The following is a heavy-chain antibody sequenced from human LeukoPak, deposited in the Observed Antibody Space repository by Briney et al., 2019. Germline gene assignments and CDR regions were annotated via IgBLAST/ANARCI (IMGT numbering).Heavy chain of an antibody. D-gene: IGHD3-22*01. V-gene: IGHV3-13*01. CDR3: ARAPLGGYGPWY. CDR1: GSTFGSYD. J-gene: IGHJ4*02. CDR2: IGTVGDT. Sequence: GGSLRLSCAASGSTFGSYDMHWVRQGTGKGLEWVSAIGTVGDTYYPGSVKGRFTVSRENAKNSLYLQMNSLRAGDTAVYYCARAPLGGYGPWYWGQGTLVTVCS.